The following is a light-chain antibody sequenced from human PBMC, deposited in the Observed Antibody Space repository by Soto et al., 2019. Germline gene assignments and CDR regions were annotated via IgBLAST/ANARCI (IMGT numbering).Light chain of an antibody. V-gene: IGKV2-24*01. CDR2: MIS. CDR3: MQATQAYT. CDR1: HSLVHSDGNTY. Sequence: DIVLTQTPLSSPVTLGQPASISCRSSHSLVHSDGNTYLTWLQQRPGQPPRLLIYMISNRFSGVPDRFSGSGAGTDFTLKIIRVEADDVGVYYCMQATQAYTFGQGTKLEIK. J-gene: IGKJ2*01.